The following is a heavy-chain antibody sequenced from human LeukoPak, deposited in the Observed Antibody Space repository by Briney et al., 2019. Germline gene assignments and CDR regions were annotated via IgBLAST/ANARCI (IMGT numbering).Heavy chain of an antibody. J-gene: IGHJ4*02. V-gene: IGHV3-20*04. Sequence: GGSLRLSCAASGFTFDDYGMSWVRQAPGKGLEWVSGINWNGGSTGYADSVKGRFTISRDNAKNSLYLQMNSLRAEDTAVYYCARVLSSSWYGNWGQGTLVTVSS. D-gene: IGHD6-13*01. CDR1: GFTFDDYG. CDR2: INWNGGST. CDR3: ARVLSSSWYGN.